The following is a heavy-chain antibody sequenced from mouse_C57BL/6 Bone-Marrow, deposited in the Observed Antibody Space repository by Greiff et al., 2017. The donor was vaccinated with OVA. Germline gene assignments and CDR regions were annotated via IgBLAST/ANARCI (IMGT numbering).Heavy chain of an antibody. CDR3: ARERGFYGSFAMDY. D-gene: IGHD1-1*01. V-gene: IGHV1-18*01. CDR1: GYTFTDYN. CDR2: INPNNGGT. Sequence: EVHLVESGPELVKPGASVKIPCKASGYTFTDYNMDWVKQSHGKSLEWIGDINPNNGGTIYNQKFKGKATLTVDKSSSTAYMELRSLTSEDTAVYYCARERGFYGSFAMDYWGQGTSVTVSS. J-gene: IGHJ4*01.